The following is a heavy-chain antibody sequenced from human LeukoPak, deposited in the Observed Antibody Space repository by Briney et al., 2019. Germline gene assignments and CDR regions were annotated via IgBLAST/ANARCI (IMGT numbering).Heavy chain of an antibody. CDR2: ISGSGGST. CDR3: AKDRGPGPWGAFDY. CDR1: GVTFSSYA. V-gene: IGHV3-23*01. J-gene: IGHJ4*02. D-gene: IGHD3-16*01. Sequence: PAGSLRLSCAASGVTFSSYARSWVRQAPGKGLEWVSGISGSGGSTYYADSVKGRFTISRDNSKNTLYLQMNSLRAEDTAVYYCAKDRGPGPWGAFDYWGQGTLVTVSS.